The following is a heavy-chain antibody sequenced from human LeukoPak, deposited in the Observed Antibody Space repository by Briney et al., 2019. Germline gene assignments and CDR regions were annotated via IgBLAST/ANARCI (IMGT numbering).Heavy chain of an antibody. CDR2: ISAYNGNT. Sequence: ASVKVSCKASGYTFTSYGISWVRQAPGQGLEWMGWISAYNGNTNYAQRFQGRVTITRDTSTSTAYMELSSLRSEDTAVYYCARGNLFKRIPLVRGIIRGKEYHFDYWGQGTLVTVSS. D-gene: IGHD3-10*01. CDR1: GYTFTSYG. V-gene: IGHV1-18*01. J-gene: IGHJ4*02. CDR3: ARGNLFKRIPLVRGIIRGKEYHFDY.